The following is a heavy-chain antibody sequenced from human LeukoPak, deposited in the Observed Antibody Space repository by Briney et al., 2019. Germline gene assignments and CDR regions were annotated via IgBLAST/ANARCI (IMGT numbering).Heavy chain of an antibody. CDR3: AKRGGTYSYYYYMDV. V-gene: IGHV3-9*01. J-gene: IGHJ6*03. CDR1: GFTFDDYA. CDR2: ISWNSGSI. D-gene: IGHD1-26*01. Sequence: PGGSLRLSCAASGFTFDDYAMHWVRQAPGKGPEWVSGISWNSGSIGYADSVKGRFTISRDTSKNTLFLQMSSLRAEDTAVYYCAKRGGTYSYYYYMDVWGKGTTVTASS.